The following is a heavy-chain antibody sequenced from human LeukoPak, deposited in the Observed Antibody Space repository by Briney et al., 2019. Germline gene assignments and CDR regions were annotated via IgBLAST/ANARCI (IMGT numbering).Heavy chain of an antibody. CDR2: ISYDGSNK. Sequence: GGSLRLSCTASGFIFSSYGMHWVRQAPGKGLEWVAVISYDGSNKYYADSVKGRFTISRDNSKNTLYVQMNSLRAEDTAVYYCARDPAKFWSGHDYWGQGTLVTVSS. J-gene: IGHJ4*02. V-gene: IGHV3-30*03. CDR1: GFIFSSYG. D-gene: IGHD3-3*01. CDR3: ARDPAKFWSGHDY.